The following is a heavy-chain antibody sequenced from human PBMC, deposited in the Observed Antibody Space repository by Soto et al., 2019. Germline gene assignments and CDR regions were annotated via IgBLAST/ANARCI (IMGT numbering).Heavy chain of an antibody. D-gene: IGHD3-22*01. V-gene: IGHV3-48*03. CDR1: GFTFSSYE. CDR2: ISSTGSTI. J-gene: IGHJ4*02. CDR3: ASGKYYYDSSGYPQPQFDY. Sequence: GGSLRLSCAASGFTFSSYEMNWVRQAPGKGLEWVSYISSTGSTIYYADSVKGRFTISRDNAKNSLYLQMNSLRAEDTAVYYCASGKYYYDSSGYPQPQFDYWRQGTLVTVSS.